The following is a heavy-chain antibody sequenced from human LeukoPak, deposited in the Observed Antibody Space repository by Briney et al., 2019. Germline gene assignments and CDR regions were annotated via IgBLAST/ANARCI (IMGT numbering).Heavy chain of an antibody. Sequence: GASVKVSCEASGYTFTSYDINWVRQATGQGLEWMGWMNPNSGNTGYAQKFQGRVTITRNTSISTAYMELSSLRSEDTAVYYCARGRDFWSGSNWFDPWGQGTLVTVSS. D-gene: IGHD3-3*01. J-gene: IGHJ5*02. CDR2: MNPNSGNT. CDR1: GYTFTSYD. CDR3: ARGRDFWSGSNWFDP. V-gene: IGHV1-8*03.